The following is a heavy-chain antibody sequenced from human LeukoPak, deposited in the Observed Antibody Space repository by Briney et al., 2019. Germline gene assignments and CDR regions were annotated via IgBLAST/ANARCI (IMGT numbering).Heavy chain of an antibody. CDR2: IIPIFGTA. V-gene: IGHV1-69*13. J-gene: IGHJ4*02. D-gene: IGHD3-10*01. CDR3: ARGVWAMVRGVTIFDY. CDR1: GGTFSSYA. Sequence: ASVKVSFKASGGTFSSYAISWERQAPGQGLEWMGGIIPIFGTANYAQKFQGRVTITADESTSTAYMELSSLRSEDTAVYYCARGVWAMVRGVTIFDYWGQGTLVTVSS.